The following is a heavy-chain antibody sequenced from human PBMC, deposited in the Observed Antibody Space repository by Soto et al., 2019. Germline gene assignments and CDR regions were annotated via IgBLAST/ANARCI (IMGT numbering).Heavy chain of an antibody. CDR3: ASINCSDGSCYSISSNNWFDP. J-gene: IGHJ5*02. CDR1: GGTFSSYT. CDR2: IIPILGIA. D-gene: IGHD2-15*01. Sequence: SVKVSCKASGGTFSSYTISWVRQAPGQGLEWMGRIIPILGIANYAQKFQGRVTITADKSTSTAYMELSSLRSEDTAVYYCASINCSDGSCYSISSNNWFDPWGQGTLVTVSS. V-gene: IGHV1-69*02.